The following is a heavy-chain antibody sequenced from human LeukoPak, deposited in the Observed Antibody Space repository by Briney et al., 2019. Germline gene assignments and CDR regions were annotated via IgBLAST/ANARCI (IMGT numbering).Heavy chain of an antibody. J-gene: IGHJ4*02. Sequence: GRSLRLSCAVSGFTLSNYGMHWVRQAPGRGLEWVAVIWYDGTNQYYADSVRGRFTISRDSSKNALYLQMNSLRAEDTAVYYCAKSGRNWAYLEYWGQGTLVTVSS. D-gene: IGHD7-27*01. V-gene: IGHV3-33*06. CDR1: GFTLSNYG. CDR3: AKSGRNWAYLEY. CDR2: IWYDGTNQ.